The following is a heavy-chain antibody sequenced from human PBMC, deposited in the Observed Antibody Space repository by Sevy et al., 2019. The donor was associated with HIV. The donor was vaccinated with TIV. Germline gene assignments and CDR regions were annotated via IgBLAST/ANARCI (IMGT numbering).Heavy chain of an antibody. Sequence: ASVKVSCKTSGYYFTVYSLSWVRQAPGQGLEWMGRINPDSGATKYSQKFQGRLTMTRDTSISTVYMDLSRLRSEDTAVYYCARGVAAPAQGQFEYWGQGTLVTVSS. CDR1: GYYFTVYS. V-gene: IGHV1-2*06. D-gene: IGHD6-13*01. CDR2: INPDSGAT. CDR3: ARGVAAPAQGQFEY. J-gene: IGHJ4*02.